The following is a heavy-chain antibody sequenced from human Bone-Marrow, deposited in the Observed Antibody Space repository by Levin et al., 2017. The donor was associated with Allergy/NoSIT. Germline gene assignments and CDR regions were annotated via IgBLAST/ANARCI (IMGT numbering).Heavy chain of an antibody. J-gene: IGHJ3*01. Sequence: PSQTLSLTCTVSGGSMSSGKYYWSWMRQHPEKGLEWIGNIYSSGNTNYNPSLKSRATISLDTSKNQFSLDLSSVTAADTAVYYCARALDWNGGGVIGVWGQGTMVTVSS. V-gene: IGHV4-31*03. CDR1: GGSMSSGKYY. D-gene: IGHD1-1*01. CDR3: ARALDWNGGGVIGV. CDR2: IYSSGNT.